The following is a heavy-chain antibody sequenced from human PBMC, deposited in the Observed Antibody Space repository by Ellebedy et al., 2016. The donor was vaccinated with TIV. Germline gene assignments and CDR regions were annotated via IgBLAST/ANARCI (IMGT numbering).Heavy chain of an antibody. CDR2: IRSKAYGGTT. CDR3: TAALPVVVTAMFDSYYGMDV. V-gene: IGHV3-49*03. CDR1: GFNFGDYS. J-gene: IGHJ6*02. Sequence: GESLKISCTSSGFNFGDYSMSWFRQAPGKGLEWVGFIRSKAYGGTTEFAASVRGRFTISRDDSKSIAYLQMNSLKTEDTAVYYCTAALPVVVTAMFDSYYGMDVWGQGTTVTVSS. D-gene: IGHD2-21*02.